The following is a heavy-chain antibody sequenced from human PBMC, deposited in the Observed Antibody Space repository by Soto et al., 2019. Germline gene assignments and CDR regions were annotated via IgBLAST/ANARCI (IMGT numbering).Heavy chain of an antibody. D-gene: IGHD6-19*01. CDR1: GFTFSIFG. CDR2: IWYDGSNA. Sequence: QVQLVESGGGVVQPGRSLRLSCAASGFTFSIFGMHWVRQAPGKGLEWAAIIWYDGSNAYYADSVRGRFTISRDNSKNTVYLQMNSLRAEDTAVYYCARDKGSSTVVSGISQEAYFDSWGQGTLVTVCS. J-gene: IGHJ4*02. CDR3: ARDKGSSTVVSGISQEAYFDS. V-gene: IGHV3-33*01.